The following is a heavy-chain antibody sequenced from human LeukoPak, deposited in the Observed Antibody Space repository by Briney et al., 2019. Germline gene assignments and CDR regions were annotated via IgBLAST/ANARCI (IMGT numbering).Heavy chain of an antibody. D-gene: IGHD1-26*01. Sequence: GGALRLSCAASGFTFSSDAMSWVRQAPGEGLGRGSAISGSGGSTYYADSVKGRFNISRDNSKNTLYLQMNSLRAEDTAVYYCAKIIVGATGAFDIWGQGTMVTVSS. CDR2: ISGSGGST. V-gene: IGHV3-23*01. J-gene: IGHJ3*02. CDR3: AKIIVGATGAFDI. CDR1: GFTFSSDA.